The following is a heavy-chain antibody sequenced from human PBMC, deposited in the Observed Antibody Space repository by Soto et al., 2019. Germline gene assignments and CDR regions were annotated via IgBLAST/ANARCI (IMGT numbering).Heavy chain of an antibody. CDR3: ARRSSGWYFDF. Sequence: ESGGGLVPPGGSLRLSCAASGFTFSSYAMNWVRQAPGKGLEWVSVISGSDDSTYYADSVKGRFTISRDNSKNTLYLQMNSLRAEDTAVYYCARRSSGWYFDFWGQGTLVTVSS. CDR1: GFTFSSYA. D-gene: IGHD6-19*01. J-gene: IGHJ4*02. CDR2: ISGSDDST. V-gene: IGHV3-23*01.